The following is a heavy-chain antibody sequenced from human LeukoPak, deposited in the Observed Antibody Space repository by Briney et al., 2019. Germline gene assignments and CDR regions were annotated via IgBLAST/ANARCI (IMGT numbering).Heavy chain of an antibody. J-gene: IGHJ5*02. CDR1: GGCISSNTYF. D-gene: IGHD5/OR15-5a*01. CDR3: ANSDTVSTYKWFDP. V-gene: IGHV4-39*01. CDR2: IRYSGST. Sequence: SETLSLTCNVSGGCISSNTYFWVWIGRPPGKGLEWLGSIRYSGSTYYNPSLKSRVTISVDTSKNQFSLTLSPLTAADTALYYCANSDTVSTYKWFDPWGQGPLVTVS.